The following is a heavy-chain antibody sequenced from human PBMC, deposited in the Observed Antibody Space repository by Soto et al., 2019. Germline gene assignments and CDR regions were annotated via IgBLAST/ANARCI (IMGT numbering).Heavy chain of an antibody. CDR2: ISYDGSNR. J-gene: IGHJ4*02. V-gene: IGHV3-30*18. CDR1: GFTFSRFG. D-gene: IGHD3-9*01. CDR3: ANLDSRGKDFDY. Sequence: GGSLSLSCAASGFTFSRFGMHWVRQAPGKGLEWVAVISYDGSNRFYADSVKGRFTISRDNSKNTLYLQMNSLRAEDTAVYYCANLDSRGKDFDYWGQGTLVTGS.